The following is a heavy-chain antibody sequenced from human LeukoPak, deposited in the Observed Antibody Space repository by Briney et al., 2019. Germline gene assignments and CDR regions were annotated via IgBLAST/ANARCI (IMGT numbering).Heavy chain of an antibody. CDR2: ISYDGSNK. J-gene: IGHJ4*02. V-gene: IGHV3-30*18. D-gene: IGHD4-11*01. CDR1: GFTFSSYG. Sequence: PGGSLRLSCAASGFTFSSYGMHWVRQAPAKGLEWVAVISYDGSNKYYADSVKGRFTISRDNSKNTLYLQMNSLRAEDTAVYYCAKDTVRAEYFDYWGQGTLVTVSS. CDR3: AKDTVRAEYFDY.